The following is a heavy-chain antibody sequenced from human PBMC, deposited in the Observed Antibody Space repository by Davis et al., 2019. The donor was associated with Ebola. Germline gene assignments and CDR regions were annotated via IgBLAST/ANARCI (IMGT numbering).Heavy chain of an antibody. CDR1: GYTFIAYY. Sequence: AASVKVSCKASGYTFIAYYIQWVRQAPGQGLEWMGRINPNSGGTNYAQKFQGRVTMTRDTSISTVYMELNRLRSDDTAVYYCARDLLAAAGIFSYTTHYGMDVWGKGTTVTVSS. D-gene: IGHD6-13*01. J-gene: IGHJ6*04. V-gene: IGHV1-2*06. CDR2: INPNSGGT. CDR3: ARDLLAAAGIFSYTTHYGMDV.